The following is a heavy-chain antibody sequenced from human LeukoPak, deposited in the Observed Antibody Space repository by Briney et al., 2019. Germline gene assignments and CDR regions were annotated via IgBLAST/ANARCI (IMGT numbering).Heavy chain of an antibody. CDR2: ITSSSSYI. CDR1: GFTFSSYN. J-gene: IGHJ6*03. D-gene: IGHD1-26*01. V-gene: IGHV3-21*06. CDR3: ARDPYSGNYGAYYYYYMDV. Sequence: TGGSLRLSCAASGFTFSSYNMNWVRQAPGKGLEWVSSITSSSSYIYYADSVKGRFTISRDNAKNSLYLQMDSLRVEDTAEYYCARDPYSGNYGAYYYYYMDVWGKGTTVTVSS.